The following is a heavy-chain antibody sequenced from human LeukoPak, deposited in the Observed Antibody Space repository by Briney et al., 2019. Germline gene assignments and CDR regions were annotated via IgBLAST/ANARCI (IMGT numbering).Heavy chain of an antibody. CDR1: GYTFTSYD. CDR3: ARIAATEDNYYYYYMDV. CDR2: MNPNSGNT. J-gene: IGHJ6*03. V-gene: IGHV1-8*01. Sequence: ASVKVSCKASGYTFTSYDINWVRQATGQGLEWMGWMNPNSGNTGYAQKFQGRVTMTRNTSISTAYMELSSLRSEDTAVYYCARIAATEDNYYYYYMDVWGKGTTVTISS. D-gene: IGHD6-13*01.